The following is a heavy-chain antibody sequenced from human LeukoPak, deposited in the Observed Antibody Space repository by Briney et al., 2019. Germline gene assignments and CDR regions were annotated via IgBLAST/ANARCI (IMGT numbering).Heavy chain of an antibody. V-gene: IGHV4-39*07. J-gene: IGHJ3*02. CDR1: GGSISSGSYY. Sequence: SETLSLTCTVSGGSISSGSYYWGWIRQPPGKGLEWIGSIYYSGSTYYNPSLKSRVTISVDTSKNQFSLKLSSVTAADTAVYYCARDRQTWGPGTYYYDSSGLDAFDIWGQGTMVTVSS. D-gene: IGHD3-22*01. CDR2: IYYSGST. CDR3: ARDRQTWGPGTYYYDSSGLDAFDI.